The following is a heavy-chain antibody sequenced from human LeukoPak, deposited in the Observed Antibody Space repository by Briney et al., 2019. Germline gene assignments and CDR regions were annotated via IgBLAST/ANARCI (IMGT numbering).Heavy chain of an antibody. Sequence: SETLSLTCTVSGGSISSGDYYWSWIRQPPGKGLEWIGYIYYSGSTYYNPSLKSRVTISVDTSKNQFSLKLSSVTAADTAVYYCAAHREVSGFDPWGQGTLVTVSS. D-gene: IGHD1-26*01. CDR3: AAHREVSGFDP. CDR2: IYYSGST. V-gene: IGHV4-30-4*01. J-gene: IGHJ5*02. CDR1: GGSISSGDYY.